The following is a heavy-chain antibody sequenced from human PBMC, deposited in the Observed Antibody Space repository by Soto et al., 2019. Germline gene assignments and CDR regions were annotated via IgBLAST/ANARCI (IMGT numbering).Heavy chain of an antibody. D-gene: IGHD4-4*01. J-gene: IGHJ6*02. V-gene: IGHV2-70*01. CDR1: GFSLSTSGMC. CDR3: ARHITVTPEGESYNGMDV. CDR2: IDWDDDK. Sequence: SGPTLVKPTQTLTLTCTFSGFSLSTSGMCVSWIRQPPGKALEWLALIDWDDDKYYSTSLKTRLTISKDTSKNQVVLTMTNMDPVDTGTYYCARHITVTPEGESYNGMDVWGQGTTVTVSS.